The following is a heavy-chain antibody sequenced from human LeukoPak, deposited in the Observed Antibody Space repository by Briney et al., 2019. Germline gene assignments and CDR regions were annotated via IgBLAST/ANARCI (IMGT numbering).Heavy chain of an antibody. CDR1: GGTFSSYA. CDR3: ARESHLYDFWSGYYVEFYYFDY. V-gene: IGHV1-69*01. Sequence: SVKVSCKASGGTFSSYAISWARQAPGQGLEWMGGIIPIFGTANYAQKFQGRVTITADESTSTAYMELSSLRSEDTAVYYCARESHLYDFWSGYYVEFYYFDYWGQGTLVTVSS. D-gene: IGHD3-3*01. CDR2: IIPIFGTA. J-gene: IGHJ4*02.